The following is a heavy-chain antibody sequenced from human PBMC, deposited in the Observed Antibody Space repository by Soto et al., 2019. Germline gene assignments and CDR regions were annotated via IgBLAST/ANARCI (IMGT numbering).Heavy chain of an antibody. J-gene: IGHJ3*02. V-gene: IGHV1-46*01. Sequence: ASVKVSFKASGYTFTSYYMHWVRQAPGQGLEWMGIINPSGGSTSYAQKFQGRVTMTRDTSTSTVYMELSSLRSEDTAVYYCARVTIAARPSDAFDIWGQGTMVTVSS. D-gene: IGHD6-6*01. CDR1: GYTFTSYY. CDR2: INPSGGST. CDR3: ARVTIAARPSDAFDI.